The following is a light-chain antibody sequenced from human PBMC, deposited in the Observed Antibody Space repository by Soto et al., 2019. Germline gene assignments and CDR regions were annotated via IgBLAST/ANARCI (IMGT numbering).Light chain of an antibody. CDR3: SSYSSAYTVI. CDR2: EVN. Sequence: QSALTQPASVSASPGQSITISCTGTNSDIGAYVYVSWYQHHPGTAPKLMIYEVNNRPSGVSNRFSGSKSGNTASLTISGLQAEDEAHYYCSSYSSAYTVIFGGGTQLTVL. CDR1: NSDIGAYVY. V-gene: IGLV2-14*01. J-gene: IGLJ2*01.